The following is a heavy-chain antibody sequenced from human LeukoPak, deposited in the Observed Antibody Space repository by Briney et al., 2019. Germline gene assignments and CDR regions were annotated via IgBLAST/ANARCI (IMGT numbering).Heavy chain of an antibody. J-gene: IGHJ4*02. D-gene: IGHD3-3*01. CDR2: KYYSGST. CDR3: ARQTGVGLFILP. V-gene: IGHV4-39*07. CDR1: GGSISSSSYY. Sequence: SGALSLTCTVCGGSISSSSYYWGGLRQPRGRGEEGVGNKYYSGSTYYNPSFKGRVTISVDTSKNQFFLKRSHVTAAERAIYCCARQTGVGLFILPGGQGTLVTVSS.